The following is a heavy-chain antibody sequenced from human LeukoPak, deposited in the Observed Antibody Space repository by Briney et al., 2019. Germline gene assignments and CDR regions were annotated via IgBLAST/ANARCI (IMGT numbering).Heavy chain of an antibody. CDR1: GYTLTELS. CDR2: FDPEDGET. V-gene: IGHV1-24*01. D-gene: IGHD3-3*01. Sequence: ASVKVSCKVSGYTLTELSMHWVRQAPGKGLEWMGGFDPEDGETIYAQKFQGRVTMTEDTSTDTAYMELSSLRSEDTAVYYCATVRFLEWSAGGSWFDPWGQGTLVTVSS. CDR3: ATVRFLEWSAGGSWFDP. J-gene: IGHJ5*02.